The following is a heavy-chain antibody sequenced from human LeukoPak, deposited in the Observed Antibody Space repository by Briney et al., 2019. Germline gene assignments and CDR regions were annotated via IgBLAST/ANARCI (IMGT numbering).Heavy chain of an antibody. Sequence: PGGSLRLSCAASGFTFDDYAMHWVRQAPGKGLEWVSGISWNSGSIGYADSAKGRFTISRDNAKNSLYLQMNSLRAEDTALYYCAKDTYYDMNYGMDVWGQGTTVTVSS. CDR1: GFTFDDYA. CDR2: ISWNSGSI. J-gene: IGHJ6*02. CDR3: AKDTYYDMNYGMDV. D-gene: IGHD3-9*01. V-gene: IGHV3-9*01.